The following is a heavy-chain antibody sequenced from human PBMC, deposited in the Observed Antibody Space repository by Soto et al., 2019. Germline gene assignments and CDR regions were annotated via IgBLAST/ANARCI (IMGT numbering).Heavy chain of an antibody. J-gene: IGHJ1*01. V-gene: IGHV3-30*18. CDR2: ISYDGSNK. D-gene: IGHD3-3*01. Sequence: GGSLILSCAASGFTFSSYGMHWVRQAPGKGLEWVAVISYDGSNKYYADSVKGRFTISRDNSKNTLYLQMNSLRAEDTAVYYCAKDVGQYYDFWRGALFQHWRQGT. CDR1: GFTFSSYG. CDR3: AKDVGQYYDFWRGALFQH.